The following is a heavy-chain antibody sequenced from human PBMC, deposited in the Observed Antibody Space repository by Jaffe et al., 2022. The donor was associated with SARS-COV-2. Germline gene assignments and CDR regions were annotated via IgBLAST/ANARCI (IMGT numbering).Heavy chain of an antibody. CDR3: ARPGLVVPAAPYYYYMDV. V-gene: IGHV3-21*01. Sequence: EVQLVESGGGLVKPGGSLRLSCAASGFTFSSYSMNWVRQAPGKGLEWVSSISSSSSYIYYADSVKGRFTISRDNAKNSLYLQMNSLRAEDTAVYYCARPGLVVPAAPYYYYMDVWGKGTTVTVSS. CDR1: GFTFSSYS. CDR2: ISSSSSYI. J-gene: IGHJ6*03. D-gene: IGHD2-2*01.